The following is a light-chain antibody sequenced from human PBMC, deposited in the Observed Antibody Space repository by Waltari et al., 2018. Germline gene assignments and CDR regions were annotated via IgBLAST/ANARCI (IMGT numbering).Light chain of an antibody. CDR3: NSCTGGGSGV. V-gene: IGLV2-14*04. CDR2: DVS. J-gene: IGLJ3*02. Sequence: WHPPRPATAPKLLIYDVSVRPAGVSKRVSGSNSGNSPSLTISGLQAEDEADYYCNSCTGGGSGVFGGGTRLTVL.